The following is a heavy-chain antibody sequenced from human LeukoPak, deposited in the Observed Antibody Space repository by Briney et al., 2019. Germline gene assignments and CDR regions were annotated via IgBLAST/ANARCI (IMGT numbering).Heavy chain of an antibody. Sequence: GGSLRLSCVASGFMFSNYWMSWVRQVPGKGPEWVADIKKDGSDKYYVGSVKGRFTISRDNAKNSLYLQMNNLRAEDTAVYYCARDSLIQYGSGSYWGFDYWGQGILVTVSS. J-gene: IGHJ4*02. V-gene: IGHV3-7*03. CDR3: ARDSLIQYGSGSYWGFDY. CDR2: IKKDGSDK. CDR1: GFMFSNYW. D-gene: IGHD3-10*01.